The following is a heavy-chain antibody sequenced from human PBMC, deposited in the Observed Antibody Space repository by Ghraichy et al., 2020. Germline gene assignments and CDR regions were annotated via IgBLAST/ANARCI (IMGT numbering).Heavy chain of an antibody. V-gene: IGHV3-11*01. CDR3: ARSLTTNAFDI. Sequence: GGSLRLSCTASGFTFSDYYMSWIRQAPGKGLEWLSYISSSGSATNYADSVKGRFTISRDEAKNSLYLQMNSLRAEDTAVYYCARSLTTNAFDIWGQGTMVTVSS. CDR1: GFTFSDYY. J-gene: IGHJ3*02. CDR2: ISSSGSAT. D-gene: IGHD4-17*01.